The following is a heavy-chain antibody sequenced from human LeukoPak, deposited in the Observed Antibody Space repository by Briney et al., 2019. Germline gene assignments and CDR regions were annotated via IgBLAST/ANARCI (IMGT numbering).Heavy chain of an antibody. CDR1: GFTFGTYA. CDR2: ISGGSSTV. V-gene: IGHV3-23*01. D-gene: IGHD2-2*01. Sequence: GGSLRLSCAASGFTFGTYAMGWVRQAPGRGLEWVSIISGGSSTVYYADSVKGRFTISRDNSKNTLDLQMNGLRAEDTVVYYCAKGVITVVPAARGFEYWGQGIRVTVSS. CDR3: AKGVITVVPAARGFEY. J-gene: IGHJ4*02.